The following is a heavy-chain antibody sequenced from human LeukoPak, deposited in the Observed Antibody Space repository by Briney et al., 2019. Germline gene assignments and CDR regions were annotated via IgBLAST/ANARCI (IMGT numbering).Heavy chain of an antibody. V-gene: IGHV4-4*08. D-gene: IGHD2-21*02. CDR3: ARAIVVVVTAPPYWYFDL. J-gene: IGHJ2*01. CDR2: IYNFGST. CDR1: GGSIGSYY. Sequence: PSETLSLTCTVSGGSIGSYYWSWIRQSPGKGLEWVGHIYNFGSTNYNPSLKSRVTISVDTSKNQFSLKLSSVTAADTAVYYCARAIVVVVTAPPYWYFDLWGRGTLVTVSS.